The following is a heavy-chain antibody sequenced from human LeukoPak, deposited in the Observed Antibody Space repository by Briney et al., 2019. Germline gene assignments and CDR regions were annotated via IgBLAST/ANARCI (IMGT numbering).Heavy chain of an antibody. Sequence: GGSLRLSCAASGFTFSTYAMSWVRQAPGKGLEWVSDISGSGGSTYYADSVKGRFTISRDNSKNTLFLQMNSLRAEDTAAYYCARRGYDISGYYGYFDYWGQGILVTVSS. V-gene: IGHV3-23*01. J-gene: IGHJ4*02. CDR1: GFTFSTYA. CDR3: ARRGYDISGYYGYFDY. D-gene: IGHD3-22*01. CDR2: ISGSGGST.